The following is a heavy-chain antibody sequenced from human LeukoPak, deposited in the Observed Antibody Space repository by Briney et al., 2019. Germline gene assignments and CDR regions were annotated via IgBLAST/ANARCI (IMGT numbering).Heavy chain of an antibody. CDR2: INTNTGNP. J-gene: IGHJ4*02. V-gene: IGHV7-4-1*02. D-gene: IGHD3-16*01. CDR3: ASARDWGELPIFLFDY. Sequence: ASVKVSCKASGYTFTSYAMNWVRQAPGQGLEWMGWINTNTGNPTYAQGFTGRFVFSLDTSVSTAYLQISSLKAEDTAVYYCASARDWGELPIFLFDYWGQGTLVTVSS. CDR1: GYTFTSYA.